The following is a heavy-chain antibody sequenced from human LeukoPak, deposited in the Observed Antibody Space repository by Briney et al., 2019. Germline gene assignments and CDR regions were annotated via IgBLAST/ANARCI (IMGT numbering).Heavy chain of an antibody. CDR1: GGTFSSYA. CDR3: ARDHRGDIVVVPAANNWFDP. Sequence: SVKVSCKASGGTFSSYAISWVRQAPGQGLEWMGRIIPILGIANYAQKFQGRVTITADKSTSTAYMELSSLRSEDTAVYYCARDHRGDIVVVPAANNWFDPWGQGTLVTVSS. D-gene: IGHD2-2*01. V-gene: IGHV1-69*04. CDR2: IIPILGIA. J-gene: IGHJ5*02.